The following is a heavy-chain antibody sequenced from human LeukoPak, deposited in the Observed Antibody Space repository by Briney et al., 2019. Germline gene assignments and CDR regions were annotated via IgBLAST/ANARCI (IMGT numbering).Heavy chain of an antibody. CDR2: IRSKAYGGTT. Sequence: PGGSLRLSCTASGFTFGDYAMSWVRQAPGKGLEWVGFIRSKAYGGTTEYAASVKGRFTISRDDSKSIAYLQMNSLKTEDTAVYYCTLNGWKRDYFEYWGQGTLVTVSS. CDR1: GFTFGDYA. V-gene: IGHV3-49*04. CDR3: TLNGWKRDYFEY. J-gene: IGHJ4*02. D-gene: IGHD2-8*01.